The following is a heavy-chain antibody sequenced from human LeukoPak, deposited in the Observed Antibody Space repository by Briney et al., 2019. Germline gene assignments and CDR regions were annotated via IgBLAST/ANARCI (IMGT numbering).Heavy chain of an antibody. CDR2: INPNSGGA. J-gene: IGHJ4*02. CDR3: ARDSHYSSDY. Sequence: ASVKVSCKASGYSFTDNYIHWVRQAPGQGLEWMGGINPNSGGATYAQQFQGRVTMTRDTSISTAYMEFSSLRSDDTAVYYCARDSHYSSDYWGQGTLVTVSS. D-gene: IGHD6-6*01. V-gene: IGHV1-2*02. CDR1: GYSFTDNY.